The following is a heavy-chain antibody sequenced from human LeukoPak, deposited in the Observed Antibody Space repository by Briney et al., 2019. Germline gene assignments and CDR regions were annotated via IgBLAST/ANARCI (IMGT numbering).Heavy chain of an antibody. Sequence: GGSLRLSCAASGFTFSSHVFHWVRQAPGKGLEWLAMISYDGNRKYYADSVKGRFTISKDNSKNTLYLQMSSLRAEDTALYYCSKDFYGEYSRPCGMDVWGQGTTVTVSS. CDR3: SKDFYGEYSRPCGMDV. D-gene: IGHD5-18*01. J-gene: IGHJ6*02. CDR1: GFTFSSHV. V-gene: IGHV3-30-3*01. CDR2: ISYDGNRK.